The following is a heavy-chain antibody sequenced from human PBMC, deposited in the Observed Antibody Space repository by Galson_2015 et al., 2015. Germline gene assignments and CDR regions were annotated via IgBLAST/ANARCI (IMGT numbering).Heavy chain of an antibody. CDR3: ARDHTPWGYYYYYGMDV. Sequence: SVKVSCKASGYTFTGYYMHWVRQAPGQGLEWMGWINPNSGGTNCAQKFQGWVTMTRDTSISTAYMELSRLRSDDTAVYHCARDHTPWGYYYYYGMDVWGQGTTVTVSS. J-gene: IGHJ6*02. D-gene: IGHD3-16*01. CDR2: INPNSGGT. CDR1: GYTFTGYY. V-gene: IGHV1-2*04.